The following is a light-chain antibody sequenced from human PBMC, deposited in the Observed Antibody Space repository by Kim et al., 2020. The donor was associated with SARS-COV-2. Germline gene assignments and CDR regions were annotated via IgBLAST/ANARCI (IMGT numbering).Light chain of an antibody. CDR2: YDS. V-gene: IGLV3-21*04. J-gene: IGLJ2*01. CDR3: QVWDSSSDHVV. Sequence: ATGKTARITCGGNNIGRKSVHWYQQKPGQAPVLVIYYDSDRPSGIPERFSGSNSGNTATLTISRVEAGDEADYYCQVWDSSSDHVVFGGGTQLTVL. CDR1: NIGRKS.